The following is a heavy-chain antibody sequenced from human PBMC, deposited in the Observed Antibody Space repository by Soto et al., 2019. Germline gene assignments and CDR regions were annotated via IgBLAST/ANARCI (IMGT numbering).Heavy chain of an antibody. CDR2: INPSGGNT. D-gene: IGHD6-19*01. CDR3: AAGLNRFPVAGPYFDY. Sequence: GASVKVSCKASGYTFTSYYMYWVRQAPGQGLEWMGIINPSGGNTNYAQKFQERVTITRDMSTSTAYMELSSLRSEDTAVYYCAAGLNRFPVAGPYFDYWGQGTLVTVSS. V-gene: IGHV1-46*01. CDR1: GYTFTSYY. J-gene: IGHJ4*02.